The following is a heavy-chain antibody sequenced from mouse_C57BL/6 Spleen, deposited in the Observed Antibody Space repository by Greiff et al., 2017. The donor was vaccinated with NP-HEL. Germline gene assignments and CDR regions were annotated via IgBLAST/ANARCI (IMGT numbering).Heavy chain of an antibody. J-gene: IGHJ3*01. V-gene: IGHV1-42*01. CDR1: GYSFTGYY. CDR2: INPSTGGT. CDR3: ARSGDSFAY. Sequence: EVQLQQSGPELVKPGASVKISCKASGYSFTGYYMNWVKQSPEKSLEWIGEINPSTGGTTYNQKFKAKATLTVDKSSSTAYMQLKSLTSEDSAVYYCARSGDSFAYWGQRTLVTVSA. D-gene: IGHD3-1*01.